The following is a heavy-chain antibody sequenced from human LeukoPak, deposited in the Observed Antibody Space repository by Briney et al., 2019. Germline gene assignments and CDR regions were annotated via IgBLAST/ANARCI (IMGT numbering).Heavy chain of an antibody. D-gene: IGHD3-16*02. CDR3: ARGIMITFGGVIVTYYFDY. J-gene: IGHJ4*02. CDR2: IYSGGST. Sequence: PGGSLRLSCAASGFTVSSNYMSWVRQAPGKGLEWVSVIYSGGSTYYADSVKGRFTISRDNSKNTLYLQMNSLRAEDTAVYYCARGIMITFGGVIVTYYFDYWGQGTLVTVSS. V-gene: IGHV3-66*01. CDR1: GFTVSSNY.